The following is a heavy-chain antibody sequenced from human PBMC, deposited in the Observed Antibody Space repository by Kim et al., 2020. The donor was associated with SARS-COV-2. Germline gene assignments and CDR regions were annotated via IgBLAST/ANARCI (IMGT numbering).Heavy chain of an antibody. CDR1: GGTFSSYA. J-gene: IGHJ6*02. CDR2: IIPIFGTA. V-gene: IGHV1-69*13. Sequence: SVKVSCKASGGTFSSYAISWVRQAPGQGLEWMGGIIPIFGTANYAQKFQGRVTITADESTSTAYMELSSLRSEDTAVYYCARDQSGDQLLWNYYSGMDVWGQGTTVTVSS. D-gene: IGHD2-2*01. CDR3: ARDQSGDQLLWNYYSGMDV.